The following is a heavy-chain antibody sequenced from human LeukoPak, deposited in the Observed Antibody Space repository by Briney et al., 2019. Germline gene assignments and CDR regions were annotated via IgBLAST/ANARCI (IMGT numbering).Heavy chain of an antibody. J-gene: IGHJ4*02. CDR2: IGTAGDT. V-gene: IGHV3-13*01. Sequence: PGGSLRLSCAASGFTFSSYDMHWVRQATGKGLEWVSAIGTAGDTYYPGSVKGRFTISRENAKNSLYLQMNSLRAGDTAVYYCARGGGYYYDSSGYDAGGQGTLVTVSS. D-gene: IGHD3-22*01. CDR3: ARGGGYYYDSSGYDA. CDR1: GFTFSSYD.